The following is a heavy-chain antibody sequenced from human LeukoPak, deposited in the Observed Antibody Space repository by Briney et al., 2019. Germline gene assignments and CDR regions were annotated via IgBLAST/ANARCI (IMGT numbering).Heavy chain of an antibody. CDR1: GFTFSVYS. CDR3: VRGPYDILTGPYFDY. J-gene: IGHJ4*02. CDR2: ISGDSNTI. Sequence: GGSLRLSCAASGFTFSVYSMTWVRQAPGKGLEWISYISGDSNTIFYADSVQGRSTISRDNAKNTLYLQMNSLRAEDAAVYYCVRGPYDILTGPYFDYWGQGTLVTVSS. V-gene: IGHV3-48*01. D-gene: IGHD3-9*01.